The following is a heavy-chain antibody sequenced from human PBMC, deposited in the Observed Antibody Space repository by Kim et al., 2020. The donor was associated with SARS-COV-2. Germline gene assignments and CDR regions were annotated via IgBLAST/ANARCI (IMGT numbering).Heavy chain of an antibody. CDR2: IYDDGSS. J-gene: IGHJ4*02. Sequence: SETLSLTCGVSGASIISTNWWSWVRQPPGKGLEWIGEIYDDGSSNYNPSLKSRVTISVDRSKNHVSLNLTSVTAADTAVYYCARRQDYVDSNGYSYSFDSWGQGTLVTVSS. CDR3: ARRQDYVDSNGYSYSFDS. V-gene: IGHV4-4*02. CDR1: GASIISTNW. D-gene: IGHD3-22*01.